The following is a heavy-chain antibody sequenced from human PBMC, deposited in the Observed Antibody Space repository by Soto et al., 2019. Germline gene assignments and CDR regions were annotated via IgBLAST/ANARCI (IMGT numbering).Heavy chain of an antibody. V-gene: IGHV4-4*02. CDR3: ARAEGIQFGYYFDY. CDR2: IYHSGST. J-gene: IGHJ4*02. Sequence: QVQLQESGPGLVKPSGTLSLTCAVSGGSISSSNWWIWVLQPPGKGLEGIGEIYHSGSTTYNPSLKSRVTLSVDKSKNQFSLKLSSVTAADTAVYYCARAEGIQFGYYFDYWGQGTLVTVSS. CDR1: GGSISSSNW. D-gene: IGHD5-18*01.